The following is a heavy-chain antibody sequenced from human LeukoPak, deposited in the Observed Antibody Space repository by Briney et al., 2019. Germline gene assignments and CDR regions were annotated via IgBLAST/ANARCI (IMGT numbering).Heavy chain of an antibody. D-gene: IGHD3-22*01. Sequence: GGSLRLSCAVSGITLSNYGMSWVRQAPGKGLEWVAGISDSGGRTKYADSVKGRFTISRDNSKNTLYLQMNSLRAEDTAVYFCAKRGVVIRVILVGFHREAYYFDSWGQGALVTVSS. CDR1: GITLSNYG. J-gene: IGHJ4*02. CDR3: AKRGVVIRVILVGFHREAYYFDS. V-gene: IGHV3-23*01. CDR2: ISDSGGRT.